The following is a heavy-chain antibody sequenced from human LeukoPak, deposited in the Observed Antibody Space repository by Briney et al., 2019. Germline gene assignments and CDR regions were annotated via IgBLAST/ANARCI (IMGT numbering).Heavy chain of an antibody. CDR3: ARAAGDSSSWYVGWVDY. CDR2: IYYNGST. Sequence: SETLSLTCTVSGGSISSSSYYWGWIRQPPGKGLEWIGSIYYNGSTYYNPSLKSRVTISVDTSKNQFSLKLSSVTAADTAVYYCARAAGDSSSWYVGWVDYWGQGTLVTVSS. D-gene: IGHD6-13*01. V-gene: IGHV4-39*07. J-gene: IGHJ4*02. CDR1: GGSISSSSYY.